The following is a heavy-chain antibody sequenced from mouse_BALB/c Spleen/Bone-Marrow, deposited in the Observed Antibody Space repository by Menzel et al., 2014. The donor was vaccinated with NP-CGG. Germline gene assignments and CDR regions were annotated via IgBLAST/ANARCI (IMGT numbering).Heavy chain of an antibody. V-gene: IGHV5-9*03. CDR1: GFTFSSYT. D-gene: IGHD3-1*01. Sequence: EEMKKEAGGGLVKPGGSLKLSCAASGFTFSSYTMSWVRQTPEKRLEWVATISSGGGSTYYPDSVKGRFTISRDNAKNNLYLQMSSLRSEDTALYYCARYGSGTFAYWCQGTLVTVSA. J-gene: IGHJ3*01. CDR2: ISSGGGST. CDR3: ARYGSGTFAY.